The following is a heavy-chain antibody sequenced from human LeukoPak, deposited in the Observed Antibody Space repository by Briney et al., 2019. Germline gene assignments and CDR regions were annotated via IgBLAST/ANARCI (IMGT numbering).Heavy chain of an antibody. CDR1: GGTFSSYA. CDR3: ARVGAARVYNDAFDI. V-gene: IGHV1-69*06. J-gene: IGHJ3*02. Sequence: SVKVSCKASGGTFSSYAISWVRQAPGQGLEWMGGIIPIFGTANYAQKFQGRVTITADKSTSTAYMELSSLRSEDTAVYYCARVGAARVYNDAFDIWGQGTMVTVSS. D-gene: IGHD6-6*01. CDR2: IIPIFGTA.